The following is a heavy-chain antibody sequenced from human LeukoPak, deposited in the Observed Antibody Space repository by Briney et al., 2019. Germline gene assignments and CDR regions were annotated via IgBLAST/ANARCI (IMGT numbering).Heavy chain of an antibody. Sequence: GGSLRLSCAASGFTFSSYAMNWVRQAPGKGLEWVSSISDSGGRTYYADSVRGRFTISRDNSRNTLYLQMNSLRAEDTAVYYCARDCSSSCSPYYGMDVWGQGTTVTVSS. J-gene: IGHJ6*02. CDR2: ISDSGGRT. V-gene: IGHV3-23*01. CDR3: ARDCSSSCSPYYGMDV. D-gene: IGHD2-2*01. CDR1: GFTFSSYA.